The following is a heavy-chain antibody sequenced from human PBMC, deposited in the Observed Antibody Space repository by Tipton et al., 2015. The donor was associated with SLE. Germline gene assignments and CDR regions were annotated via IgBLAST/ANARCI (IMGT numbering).Heavy chain of an antibody. Sequence: LRLSCAVYGGSFSGYYWSWIRQPPGKGLEWIGEINHSGSTNYNPSLKSRVTISADTSKNQFSLKLSSVTAADTAVYYCASSLGSSYWFDYWGQGTLVTVSS. J-gene: IGHJ4*02. V-gene: IGHV4-34*01. CDR3: ASSLGSSYWFDY. CDR1: GGSFSGYY. CDR2: INHSGST. D-gene: IGHD2-15*01.